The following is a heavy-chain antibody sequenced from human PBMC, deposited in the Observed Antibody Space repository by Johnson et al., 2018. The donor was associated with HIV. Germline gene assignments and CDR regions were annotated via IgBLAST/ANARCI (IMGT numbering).Heavy chain of an antibody. Sequence: QVQLVESGGGVVQPGRSLRLSCAASGFTFSSYGMHWVRQAPGKGLEWVAVISYDGSNKYYADSVKGRFTISRDNSKNTLYLQMDGLRPEDTAVCYCARGAGEPYGGNFRDAFDIWGQGTMVTVSS. CDR3: ARGAGEPYGGNFRDAFDI. J-gene: IGHJ3*02. CDR2: ISYDGSNK. CDR1: GFTFSSYG. V-gene: IGHV3-30*19. D-gene: IGHD4-23*01.